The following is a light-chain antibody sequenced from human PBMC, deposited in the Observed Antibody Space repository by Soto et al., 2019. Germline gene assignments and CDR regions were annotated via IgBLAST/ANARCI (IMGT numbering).Light chain of an antibody. J-gene: IGKJ1*01. CDR3: QQSYNIPRT. CDR2: GAS. CDR1: QSIGSW. Sequence: DIQMTQSPATLSASVGDRVTITCRASQSIGSWLALFQQTPGKPPKLLIYGASSLQSGVPSRFSGSGSETDFTLTISSLQPEDFATYYCQQSYNIPRTFGQGTKVDI. V-gene: IGKV1-39*01.